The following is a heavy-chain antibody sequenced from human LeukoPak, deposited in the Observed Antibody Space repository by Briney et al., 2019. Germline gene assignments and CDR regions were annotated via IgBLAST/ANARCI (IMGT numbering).Heavy chain of an antibody. Sequence: ASVKVSCKASGYTFSGYYMNWVRQAPGQGLEWMGWINPNSGGSNYAQKFQGRVTMTRDTSISTAYMELSRLRSDDTAVYYCARGPGGSSSSWYSYWGQGTLVTVSS. CDR3: ARGPGGSSSSWYSY. V-gene: IGHV1-2*02. CDR1: GYTFSGYY. D-gene: IGHD6-13*01. J-gene: IGHJ4*02. CDR2: INPNSGGS.